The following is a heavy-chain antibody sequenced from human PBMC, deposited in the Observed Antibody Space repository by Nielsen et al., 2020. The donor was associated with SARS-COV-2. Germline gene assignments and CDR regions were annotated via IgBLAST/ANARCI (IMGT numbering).Heavy chain of an antibody. J-gene: IGHJ4*02. CDR2: INPNSGGT. CDR3: AREYCSSTSCYSYFDY. V-gene: IGHV1-2*04. CDR1: GYTFTGYY. D-gene: IGHD2-2*02. Sequence: ASVKVSCKASGYTFTGYYMHWVRQAPGQGLEWMGWINPNSGGTNYAQKFQGWVTMTRDTSISTAYMELSRLRSDDTAVYYCAREYCSSTSCYSYFDYWGQGTLVTVSS.